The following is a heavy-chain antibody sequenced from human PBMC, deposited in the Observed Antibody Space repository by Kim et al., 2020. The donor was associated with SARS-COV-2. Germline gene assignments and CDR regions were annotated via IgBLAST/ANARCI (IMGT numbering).Heavy chain of an antibody. CDR3: TTDAQLWIQRWSFFDY. V-gene: IGHV3-15*01. D-gene: IGHD5-18*01. J-gene: IGHJ4*02. Sequence: APVKGRFTISRDASKNTLYLQMNSLKTEDTAVYYCTTDAQLWIQRWSFFDYWGQGTLVTVSS.